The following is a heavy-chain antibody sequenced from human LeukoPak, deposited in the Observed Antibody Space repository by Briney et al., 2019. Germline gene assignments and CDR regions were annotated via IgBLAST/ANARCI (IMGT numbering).Heavy chain of an antibody. Sequence: GGSLRLSCETSGFNPRHYWMSWVRQAPGKGLEWVANVKADGGETNYVDSVKGRFTISRDNSKNSVLLQMNTLRAEDTALYYCARVGCSETDCYPRVYGFDLWGQGTMVTVSS. CDR1: GFNPRHYW. V-gene: IGHV3-7*01. D-gene: IGHD2-21*02. J-gene: IGHJ3*01. CDR3: ARVGCSETDCYPRVYGFDL. CDR2: VKADGGET.